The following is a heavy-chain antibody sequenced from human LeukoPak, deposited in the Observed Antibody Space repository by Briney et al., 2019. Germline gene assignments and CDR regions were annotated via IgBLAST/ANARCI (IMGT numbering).Heavy chain of an antibody. CDR2: INHSGST. CDR3: ARSQYYGDFEGAFDI. Sequence: SETLSLTCAVYGGSFSGYYWSWIRQPPGKGLEWIGEINHSGSTNYNPSLKSRVTISVDTSKNQFSLKLSSVTAADTAVYYCARSQYYGDFEGAFDIWGQGTMVTVSS. V-gene: IGHV4-34*01. CDR1: GGSFSGYY. D-gene: IGHD4-17*01. J-gene: IGHJ3*02.